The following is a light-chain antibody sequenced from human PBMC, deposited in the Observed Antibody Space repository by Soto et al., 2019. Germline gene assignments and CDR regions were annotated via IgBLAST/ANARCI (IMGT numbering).Light chain of an antibody. V-gene: IGKV1-39*01. CDR1: QSISVH. Sequence: EIQMTQSPFSLSASVGDPVTITCRASQSISVHLNWYQQKPGKVPKLLIYAASNLQSGVPLRFSGSGSETDFALTISSLQPEDFATYDCQQSYIPPYTFGQGTKLEIK. J-gene: IGKJ2*01. CDR3: QQSYIPPYT. CDR2: AAS.